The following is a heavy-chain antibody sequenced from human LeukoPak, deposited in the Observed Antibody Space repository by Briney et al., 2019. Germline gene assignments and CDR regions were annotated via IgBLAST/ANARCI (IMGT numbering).Heavy chain of an antibody. CDR2: IYSGGST. J-gene: IGHJ4*02. Sequence: AGSLRLSCAASGFTVSSNYMSWVRQAPGKGLEWVSVIYSGGSTYYADSVKGRFTISRDNSKNTLYLQMNSLRAEDTAVYYCARGQSDSSGSHFDYWGQGTLVTVSS. D-gene: IGHD3-22*01. CDR3: ARGQSDSSGSHFDY. V-gene: IGHV3-53*01. CDR1: GFTVSSNY.